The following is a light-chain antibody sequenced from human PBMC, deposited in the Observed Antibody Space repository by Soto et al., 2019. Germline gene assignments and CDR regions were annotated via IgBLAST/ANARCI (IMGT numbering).Light chain of an antibody. CDR1: SSDVGGYNY. Sequence: QSALTQPASVSGSPGQSITISCTGTSSDVGGYNYVSWYQQNPGKAPKLMIYDVNNRPSWVSYRFSGSNSGNTASLTISGLQAEDDADYYCSSYTSSSTRVFGTGTKLTVL. J-gene: IGLJ1*01. CDR2: DVN. V-gene: IGLV2-14*01. CDR3: SSYTSSSTRV.